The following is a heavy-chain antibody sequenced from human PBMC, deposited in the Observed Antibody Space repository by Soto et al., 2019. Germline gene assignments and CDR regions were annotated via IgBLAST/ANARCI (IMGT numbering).Heavy chain of an antibody. V-gene: IGHV4-31*03. CDR3: ARVVVVVAATNWFDP. CDR1: GGSISSGGYY. Sequence: SETLSLTCTVSGGSISSGGYYWSWIRQHPGKGLEWIGYIYYSGSTYYNPSLKSRVTISVDTSKNQFSLKLSSVTAADTAVYYCARVVVVVAATNWFDPWGQGTLVTVSS. CDR2: IYYSGST. D-gene: IGHD2-15*01. J-gene: IGHJ5*02.